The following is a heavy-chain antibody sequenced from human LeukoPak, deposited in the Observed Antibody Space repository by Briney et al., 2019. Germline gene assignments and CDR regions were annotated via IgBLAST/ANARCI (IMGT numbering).Heavy chain of an antibody. V-gene: IGHV3-30*18. CDR1: GFTFSSYG. CDR2: ISYDGSNK. CDR3: ANDMGPRIAAAGHPFDY. Sequence: GGSLRLSCAASGFTFSSYGMHWIRQAPGKGLEWVAVISYDGSNKYYADSVKGRFTISRDNSKNTLYLQMNSLRAEDTAVYYCANDMGPRIAAAGHPFDYWGQGTLATVSS. D-gene: IGHD6-13*01. J-gene: IGHJ4*02.